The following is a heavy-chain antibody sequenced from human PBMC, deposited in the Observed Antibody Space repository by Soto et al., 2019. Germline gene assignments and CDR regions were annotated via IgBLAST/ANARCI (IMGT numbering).Heavy chain of an antibody. V-gene: IGHV3-74*01. J-gene: IGHJ6*02. CDR3: ARDSFALGFWSGYYYGMDV. CDR1: GFTFSSYW. D-gene: IGHD3-3*01. CDR2: INSDGRST. Sequence: EVQLVESGGGLVQPGGSLRLSCAASGFTFSSYWMHWVRQAPGKGLVWVSRINSDGRSTSYADSVKGRFTISRDNAKNTLYLQMNSLRAEDTAVYYCARDSFALGFWSGYYYGMDVWGQGTTVTVSS.